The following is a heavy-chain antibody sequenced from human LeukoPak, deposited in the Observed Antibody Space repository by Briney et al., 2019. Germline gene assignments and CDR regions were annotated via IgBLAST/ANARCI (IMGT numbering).Heavy chain of an antibody. Sequence: GASVKVSCKASGYTFTSYYMHWVRQAPGQGLEWMGIINPSGGSTSYAQKFQGRVTMTRDMSTSTVYMELSSLRSEDTAVYYCARGPGGYYYYYYMDVWGKGTTVTVSS. CDR2: INPSGGST. CDR1: GYTFTSYY. V-gene: IGHV1-46*01. J-gene: IGHJ6*03. CDR3: ARGPGGYYYYYYMDV. D-gene: IGHD2-2*01.